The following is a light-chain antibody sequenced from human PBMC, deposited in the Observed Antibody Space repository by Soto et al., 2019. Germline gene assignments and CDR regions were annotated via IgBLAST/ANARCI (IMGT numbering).Light chain of an antibody. Sequence: EIVMTQSPATLSVSPGERATLSCRASQSLRSSLAWYQQKPGQAPRLLIYGASTRATGIPARFSGSGSGTEFTLTISSLQSEDFAVYFCQQYNNWPRTFGQGTKVDIK. J-gene: IGKJ1*01. V-gene: IGKV3-15*01. CDR1: QSLRSS. CDR3: QQYNNWPRT. CDR2: GAS.